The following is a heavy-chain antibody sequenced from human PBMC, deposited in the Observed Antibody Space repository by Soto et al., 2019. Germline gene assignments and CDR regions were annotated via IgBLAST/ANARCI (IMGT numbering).Heavy chain of an antibody. V-gene: IGHV3-15*01. CDR1: GFTFSNAG. Sequence: EVQLVESGGGLVQPGGSLRLSCAASGFTFSNAGMSWVRQAPGKGLEWVGRIQSKTEGGKTDYAAPVKGRFTISRDDSKNTLYLQMNSLKNEDTAVYYCTTWSSVVIAPTGYWGQGTLVTVSS. CDR3: TTWSSVVIAPTGY. J-gene: IGHJ4*02. D-gene: IGHD3-22*01. CDR2: IQSKTEGGKT.